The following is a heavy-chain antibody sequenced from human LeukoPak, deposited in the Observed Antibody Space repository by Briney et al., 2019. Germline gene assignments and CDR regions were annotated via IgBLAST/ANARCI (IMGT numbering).Heavy chain of an antibody. Sequence: GGSLRLSCAASGFTFSSYGMHWVRQAPGKGLEWVAVISYDGSNKYYEDSVKGRFTISRDNSKNTLYLQMSSLRAEDTAVYYCAKSSSHYYDNSGPGDWGQGTLVTVSS. CDR2: ISYDGSNK. CDR1: GFTFSSYG. J-gene: IGHJ4*02. D-gene: IGHD3-22*01. CDR3: AKSSSHYYDNSGPGD. V-gene: IGHV3-30*18.